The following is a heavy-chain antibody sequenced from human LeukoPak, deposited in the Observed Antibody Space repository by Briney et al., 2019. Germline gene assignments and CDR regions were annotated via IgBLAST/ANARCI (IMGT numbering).Heavy chain of an antibody. V-gene: IGHV3-21*01. CDR1: GVTFNSYS. D-gene: IGHD6-13*01. CDR3: AREGQQLVHDY. CDR2: ISSSSSYI. Sequence: AGGCLRLSCAASGVTFNSYSMNWVRQAPGKGLEWVSSISSSSSYIYYADSVKGRFTISRDNAKNSLYLQMNSLRAEDTAVYYCAREGQQLVHDYWGQGTLVTVSS. J-gene: IGHJ4*02.